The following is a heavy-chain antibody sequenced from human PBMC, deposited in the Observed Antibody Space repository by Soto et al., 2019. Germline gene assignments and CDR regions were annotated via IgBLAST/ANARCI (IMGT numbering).Heavy chain of an antibody. V-gene: IGHV3-7*05. J-gene: IGHJ4*02. CDR3: ARALEYYDSCGYVDY. D-gene: IGHD3-22*01. Sequence: VQLVESGGGLVQPGGSLRLSCAASGFTFSSYWMSWVRQAPGKGLEWVANIKQDGSEKYYVDSVKGRFTISRDNAKSSLYLQMNSLRAEDTAVYYCARALEYYDSCGYVDYWGQGTLVTVSS. CDR1: GFTFSSYW. CDR2: IKQDGSEK.